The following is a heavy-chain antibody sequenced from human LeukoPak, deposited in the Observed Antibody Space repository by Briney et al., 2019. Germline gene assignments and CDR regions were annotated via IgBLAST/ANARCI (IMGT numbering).Heavy chain of an antibody. CDR2: IYHSGST. J-gene: IGHJ4*02. CDR3: ARVGESGYSSSWSDY. D-gene: IGHD6-13*01. Sequence: SETLALTCTVSGYSISSGYYWGWIRQPPGKGLEWIGSIYHSGSTYYNPSLKSRVTISVDTSKNQFSLKLSSVTAADTAVYYCARVGESGYSSSWSDYWAREPWSPSPQ. CDR1: GYSISSGYY. V-gene: IGHV4-38-2*02.